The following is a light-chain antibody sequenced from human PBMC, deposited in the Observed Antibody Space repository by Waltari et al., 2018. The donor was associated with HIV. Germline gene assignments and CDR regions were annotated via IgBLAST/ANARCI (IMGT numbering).Light chain of an antibody. J-gene: IGLJ2*01. V-gene: IGLV1-44*01. Sequence: QSVLTQPPSASGTPGQRVTISCSGSSSNIGATTVNWYQQLPGTAPKLLIYNNQRPSGVPDRFSGSKSGTSASLAISGLQSEDEADYYCAAWDDSLNGVVFGGGTKLTVL. CDR2: NN. CDR1: SSNIGATT. CDR3: AAWDDSLNGVV.